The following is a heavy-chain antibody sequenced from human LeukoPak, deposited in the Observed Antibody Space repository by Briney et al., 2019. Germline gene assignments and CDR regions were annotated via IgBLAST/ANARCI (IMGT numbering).Heavy chain of an antibody. CDR2: VTGSGGNT. Sequence: PGGSLRLSCAASGFTFSNYAMTWVRQAPGKGLEWVSTVTGSGGNTNYAESVMGRFTISRDNSKNTLYLQMKSLRAEDTAVYYCAKGSRSSSYYFFDHWGQGILVTVSS. CDR3: AKGSRSSSYYFFDH. D-gene: IGHD6-13*01. J-gene: IGHJ4*02. V-gene: IGHV3-23*01. CDR1: GFTFSNYA.